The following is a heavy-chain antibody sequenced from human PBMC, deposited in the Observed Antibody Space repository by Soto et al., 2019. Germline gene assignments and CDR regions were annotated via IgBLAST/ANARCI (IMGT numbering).Heavy chain of an antibody. CDR1: GFTFSNAW. J-gene: IGHJ4*02. D-gene: IGHD3-9*01. CDR2: IKSKTDGGTT. Sequence: GSLRLFCAASGFTFSNAWMSWVRQAPGKGLEWVGRIKSKTDGGTTDYAAPVKGRFTISRDDSKNTLYLQMNSLKTEDTAVYYCTTVFREFYDILTGYYREVDYWGQGTLVTVSS. V-gene: IGHV3-15*01. CDR3: TTVFREFYDILTGYYREVDY.